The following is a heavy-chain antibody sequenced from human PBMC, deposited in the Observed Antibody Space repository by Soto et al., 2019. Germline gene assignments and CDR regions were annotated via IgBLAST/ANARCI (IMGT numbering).Heavy chain of an antibody. Sequence: GGSLRLSCAASGFTFSSYAMSWVRQAPGEGLEWVSAISASGGSTYYADSVKGRFTISRDNSKNTLYLQMNSLSAEDTAVYYCAKIRGRYYYYGMDVWGQGTTVTVSS. V-gene: IGHV3-23*01. J-gene: IGHJ6*02. CDR2: ISASGGST. CDR1: GFTFSSYA. D-gene: IGHD2-15*01. CDR3: AKIRGRYYYYGMDV.